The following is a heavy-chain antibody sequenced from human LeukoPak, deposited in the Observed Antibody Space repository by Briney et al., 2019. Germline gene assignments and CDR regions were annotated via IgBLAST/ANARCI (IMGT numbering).Heavy chain of an antibody. V-gene: IGHV4-38-2*01. CDR1: GYSISSGYY. D-gene: IGHD4-23*01. J-gene: IGHJ5*02. CDR3: ARQNDYGGNFNWFDP. Sequence: SETLSLTCSVSGYSISSGYYGGWARQPPGKGLEWIGCIYHSGSTYYNPSLKSRVTISVDTSKNQFSLKLSSVTAADTAVYYCARQNDYGGNFNWFDPWAREPWSPSPQ. CDR2: IYHSGST.